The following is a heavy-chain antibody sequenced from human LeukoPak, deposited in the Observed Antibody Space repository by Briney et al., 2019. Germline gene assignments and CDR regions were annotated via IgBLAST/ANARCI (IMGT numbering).Heavy chain of an antibody. CDR1: GGSISSSSYY. V-gene: IGHV4-39*01. CDR2: IYYSGST. J-gene: IGHJ3*02. CDR3: ASVNIVVVTPDAFDI. D-gene: IGHD2-21*02. Sequence: PSETLSLTCTVSGGSISSSSYYWGWIRQPPGKGLEWIGSIYYSGSTYYNPALKSRVTISVVTSKNQFSLKLSSVTAADTAVYYCASVNIVVVTPDAFDIWGQGTMVTVSS.